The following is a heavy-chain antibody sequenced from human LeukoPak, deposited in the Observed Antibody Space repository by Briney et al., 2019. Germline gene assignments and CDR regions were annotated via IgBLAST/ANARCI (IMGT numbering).Heavy chain of an antibody. V-gene: IGHV4-59*01. CDR1: GGSISSYY. CDR2: IYYSGST. D-gene: IGHD5-18*01. J-gene: IGHJ4*02. Sequence: SQTLSLTCTVSGGSISSYYWSWIRQPPGKGLEWIGYIYYSGSTNYNPSLKSRVTISVDTSKNQFSLKLSSVTAADTAVYYCARGYSYGYFDYWGQGTLVTVSS. CDR3: ARGYSYGYFDY.